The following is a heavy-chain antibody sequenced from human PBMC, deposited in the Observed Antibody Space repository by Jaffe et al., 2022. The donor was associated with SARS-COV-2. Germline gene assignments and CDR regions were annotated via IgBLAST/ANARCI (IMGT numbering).Heavy chain of an antibody. J-gene: IGHJ6*02. CDR1: GVSVSSGPYY. CDR3: SRVDRRLPGMDV. V-gene: IGHV4-61*02. Sequence: QVQLQESGPGLVRPSQTLSLTCTVSGVSVSSGPYYWSWVRQPAGKGLEWIGRIYPSGSTNYNPSLKSRLTMSVDTSRNHFSLKLSSVTAADTAVYYCSRVDRRLPGMDVWGQGTTVTVSS. D-gene: IGHD2-15*01. CDR2: IYPSGST.